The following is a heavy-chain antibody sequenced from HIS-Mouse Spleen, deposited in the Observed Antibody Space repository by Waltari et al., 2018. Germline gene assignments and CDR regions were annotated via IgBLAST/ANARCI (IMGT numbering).Heavy chain of an antibody. D-gene: IGHD6-13*01. CDR1: GGSFSGYY. CDR2: INHSGST. J-gene: IGHJ1*01. Sequence: QVQLQQWGAGLLKPSETLSLTCAVYGGSFSGYYWSWIRQPPGKGLEWIGEINHSGSTTYNPSLKSRVTISVDTSKNQFSLKLSSVTAADTAVYYCAGPGGAAAGYFQHWGQGTLVTVSS. CDR3: AGPGGAAAGYFQH. V-gene: IGHV4-34*01.